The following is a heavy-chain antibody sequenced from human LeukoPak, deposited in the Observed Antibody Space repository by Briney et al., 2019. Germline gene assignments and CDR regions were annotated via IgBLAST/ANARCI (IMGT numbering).Heavy chain of an antibody. CDR1: GYSFTSYW. Sequence: GESLKISCKGSGYSFTSYWISWVRQMPGKGLEWMGRIDPSDSYTNYSPSFQGHVTISADQSISTAYLQWSSLKASDTAMYYCASHCRSTSCYRYFDYWGQGTLVTVSS. J-gene: IGHJ4*02. CDR2: IDPSDSYT. V-gene: IGHV5-10-1*01. CDR3: ASHCRSTSCYRYFDY. D-gene: IGHD2-2*01.